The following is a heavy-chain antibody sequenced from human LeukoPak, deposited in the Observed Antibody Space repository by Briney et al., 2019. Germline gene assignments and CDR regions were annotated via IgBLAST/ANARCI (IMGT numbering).Heavy chain of an antibody. D-gene: IGHD1-26*01. CDR2: IIPILGIA. CDR1: GGTFSSYA. Sequence: SVRVSCKASGGTFSSYAISWVRQALGQGLEWMGRIIPILGIANYAQKFQGRVTITADKSTSTAYMELSSLRSEDTAVYYCARVSPGGPFDYWGQGTLVTVSS. CDR3: ARVSPGGPFDY. V-gene: IGHV1-69*04. J-gene: IGHJ4*02.